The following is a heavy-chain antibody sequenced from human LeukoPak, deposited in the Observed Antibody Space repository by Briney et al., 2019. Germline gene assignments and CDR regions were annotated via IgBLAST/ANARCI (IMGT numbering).Heavy chain of an antibody. D-gene: IGHD6-19*01. V-gene: IGHV3-21*01. CDR1: GFTFSSYS. J-gene: IGHJ4*02. CDR2: ISSSSSYR. Sequence: GGSLRLSCAASGFTFSSYSMNWVRQAPGKGLEWVSSISSSSSYRYYADSVKGRFTISRDNAKNSLYLQMNSLRAEDTAVYYCARASAVAGTRDYWGQGTLVTVSS. CDR3: ARASAVAGTRDY.